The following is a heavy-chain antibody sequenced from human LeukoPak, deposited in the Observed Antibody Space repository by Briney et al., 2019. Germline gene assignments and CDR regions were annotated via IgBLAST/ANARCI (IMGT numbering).Heavy chain of an antibody. J-gene: IGHJ4*02. CDR3: AGARIGVVTYFDY. CDR2: IIPIFGTA. V-gene: IGHV1-69*13. Sequence: GASVKVSCKASGSTFSSYAISWVRQAPGQGLEWMGGIIPIFGTANYAQKFQGRVTITADESTSTAYMELSSLRSEDTAVYYCAGARIGVVTYFDYWGQGTLVTVSS. D-gene: IGHD3-3*01. CDR1: GSTFSSYA.